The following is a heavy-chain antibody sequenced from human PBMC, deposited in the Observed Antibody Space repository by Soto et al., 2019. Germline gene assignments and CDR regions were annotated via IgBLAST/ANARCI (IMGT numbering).Heavy chain of an antibody. CDR1: GYTFTSYG. V-gene: IGHV1-18*01. D-gene: IGHD3-16*01. J-gene: IGHJ6*02. CDR3: ARMGDVPYYYYGMDV. Sequence: QVQLVQSGAEVKKPGASVKVSCKASGYTFTSYGIRWVRQAPGQGLEWMGWINGYNGNTNHAQKLPGRVTMSTDTSTRTAYMELRSLRSYDSAVYSFARMGDVPYYYYGMDVWGQGTTVTVSS. CDR2: INGYNGNT.